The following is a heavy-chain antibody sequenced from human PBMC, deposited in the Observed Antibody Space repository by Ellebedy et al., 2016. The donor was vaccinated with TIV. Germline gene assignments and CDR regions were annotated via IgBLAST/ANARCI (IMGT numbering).Heavy chain of an antibody. CDR1: GFTFSSHS. J-gene: IGHJ4*02. V-gene: IGHV3-23*01. CDR3: AKAVGFTTSYYDY. CDR2: ITTADST. D-gene: IGHD3-22*01. Sequence: GGSLRLSXAASGFTFSSHSMSWVRQAPGKGLEWVSAITTADSTYYADSVKGRFTVSRDNSKNTLYLQMNSLRAEDTAVYYCAKAVGFTTSYYDYWGQGTLVTVSS.